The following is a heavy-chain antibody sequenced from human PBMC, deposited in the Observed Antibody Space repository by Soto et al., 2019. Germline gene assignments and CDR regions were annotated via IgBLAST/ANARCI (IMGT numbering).Heavy chain of an antibody. D-gene: IGHD3-10*01. V-gene: IGHV3-74*01. CDR2: INSDGSST. J-gene: IGHJ6*02. CDR3: ARKVNSDYYGMDV. Sequence: GGSLRLSCAASGFTFSSYWMHWVRQAPGKGLVWVSRINSDGSSTSYADSVKGRFTISRDNAKNTLYLQMNSLRAEDTAVYYCARKVNSDYYGMDVWGQGTTVTSP. CDR1: GFTFSSYW.